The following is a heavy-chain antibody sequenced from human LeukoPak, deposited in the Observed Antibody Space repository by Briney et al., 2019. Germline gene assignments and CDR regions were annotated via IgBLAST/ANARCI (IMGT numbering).Heavy chain of an antibody. Sequence: ASVKVSCKASGYSFTVYDIHWVRQAPGQGLEWMGWVNPNTGVTNYAQEFQDRITMTRDTSISTAYMELSRLGSDDAAVYYCARAWPRGIAVAGIDPYYFDYWGQGTLVTVSS. J-gene: IGHJ4*02. CDR3: ARAWPRGIAVAGIDPYYFDY. CDR2: VNPNTGVT. CDR1: GYSFTVYD. D-gene: IGHD6-19*01. V-gene: IGHV1-2*02.